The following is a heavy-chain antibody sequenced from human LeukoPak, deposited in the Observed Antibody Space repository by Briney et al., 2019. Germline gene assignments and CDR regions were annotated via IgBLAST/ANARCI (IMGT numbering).Heavy chain of an antibody. CDR2: ISGSGGST. CDR3: AKIYYDFWSGYLTHNWFDP. CDR1: GFTFSSYA. J-gene: IGHJ5*02. V-gene: IGHV3-23*01. D-gene: IGHD3-3*01. Sequence: PGGSLRLSCAASGFTFSSYAMSWVRQAPGKGLEWVSAISGSGGSTYYADSVKGRFTISRDNSKNTLYLQMNSLRAEDTAVYYCAKIYYDFWSGYLTHNWFDPWGQGTLVTVSS.